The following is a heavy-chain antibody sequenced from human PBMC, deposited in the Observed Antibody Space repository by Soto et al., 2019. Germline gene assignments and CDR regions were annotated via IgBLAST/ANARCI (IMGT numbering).Heavy chain of an antibody. J-gene: IGHJ4*02. CDR3: ARVIAVAGPPPFDY. CDR2: INSDGSST. V-gene: IGHV3-74*01. Sequence: GGSLRLSCAASGFTFSSYWMHWVRQAPGKGLVWVSRINSDGSSTSYADSVKGRFAISKDNAKNTPYLQMNSLRAADTAVYYCARVIAVAGPPPFDYWGQGTLVTVSS. CDR1: GFTFSSYW. D-gene: IGHD6-19*01.